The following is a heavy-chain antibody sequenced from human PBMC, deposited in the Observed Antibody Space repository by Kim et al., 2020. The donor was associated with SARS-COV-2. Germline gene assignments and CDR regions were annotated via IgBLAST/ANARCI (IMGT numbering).Heavy chain of an antibody. D-gene: IGHD6-13*01. CDR3: ARRRGSSWLKLYYYYGMDV. CDR1: GFTFSSYA. Sequence: GGSLRLSCAASGFTFSSYAMHWVRQAPGKGLEWVAVISYDGSNKYYADSVKGRFTISRDNSKNTLYLQMNSLRAEDTAVYYCARRRGSSWLKLYYYYGMDVWGQGTTVTVSS. CDR2: ISYDGSNK. V-gene: IGHV3-30*04. J-gene: IGHJ6*02.